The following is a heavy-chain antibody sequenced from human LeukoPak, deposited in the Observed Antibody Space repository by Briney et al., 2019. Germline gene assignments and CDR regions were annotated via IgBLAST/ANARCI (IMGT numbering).Heavy chain of an antibody. CDR3: ASIAVAGSVGYYYYGMDV. CDR1: GFTFSAYY. D-gene: IGHD6-19*01. J-gene: IGHJ6*04. V-gene: IGHV3-11*06. CDR2: ISSSSSYT. Sequence: GGSLRLSCAASGFTFSAYYMSWIRQAPGKGLERVSYISSSSSYTNYADSLKGRFTISRDNAKNSLYLQMNSLRAEDTAVYYCASIAVAGSVGYYYYGMDVWGKGTTVTVSS.